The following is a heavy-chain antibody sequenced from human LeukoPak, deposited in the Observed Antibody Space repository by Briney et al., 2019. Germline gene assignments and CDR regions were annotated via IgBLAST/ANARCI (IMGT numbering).Heavy chain of an antibody. D-gene: IGHD3-22*01. Sequence: TSETLSLTCTVSGGSISSYYWSWIRQPPGKGLEWIGEIYHSGSTNYNPSLKSRVTISVDKSKNQFSLKLSSVTAADTAVYYCARDRPSVTYYYDSSGYWDNWFDPWGQGTLVTVSS. V-gene: IGHV4-59*12. CDR3: ARDRPSVTYYYDSSGYWDNWFDP. CDR1: GGSISSYY. J-gene: IGHJ5*02. CDR2: IYHSGST.